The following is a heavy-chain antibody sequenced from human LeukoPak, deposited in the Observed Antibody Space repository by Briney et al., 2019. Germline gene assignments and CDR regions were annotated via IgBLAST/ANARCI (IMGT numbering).Heavy chain of an antibody. V-gene: IGHV3-7*01. CDR1: GFTFSSYW. Sequence: GGSLRLSCAASGFTFSSYWMSWVRQAPGKGLEWVANIKQDGSEKYYVDSVKGRFTISRDNAKNSLYLQMNSLRAEDTAVYYCARDNGKGMVAYYYYYGMDVWGQGTTVTVSS. CDR3: ARDNGKGMVAYYYYYGMDV. J-gene: IGHJ6*02. CDR2: IKQDGSEK. D-gene: IGHD2-15*01.